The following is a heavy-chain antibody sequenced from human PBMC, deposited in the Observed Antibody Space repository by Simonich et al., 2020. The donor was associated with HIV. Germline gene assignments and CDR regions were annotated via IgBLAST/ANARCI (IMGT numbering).Heavy chain of an antibody. J-gene: IGHJ4*02. CDR2: INPNRSGK. D-gene: IGHD3-10*01. V-gene: IGHV1-2*02. Sequence: QVQLVQSGAEVKKPGASVKVSCQASGYTFTDYYMHWVRQAPGQGLEWMEWINPNRSGKVYTQKFQGRVTMTRDTSISTAYMELNSLRSDDTAVYYCARGPTRGLDYWGQGTLLTVSS. CDR1: GYTFTDYY. CDR3: ARGPTRGLDY.